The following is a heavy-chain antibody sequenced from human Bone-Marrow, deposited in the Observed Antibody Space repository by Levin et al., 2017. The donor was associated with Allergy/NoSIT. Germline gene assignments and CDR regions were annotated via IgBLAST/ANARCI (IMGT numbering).Heavy chain of an antibody. V-gene: IGHV1-46*01. CDR3: VGEKPSSRRFDF. CDR1: EYTFSSHY. J-gene: IGHJ4*02. Sequence: GESLKISCQASEYTFSSHYIHWVRQAPGQGLEWMGMFNPSGDKTYYALKFQGRVTMTRDTSTSTVSVGLNSLTSEDTAVYYCVGEKPSSRRFDFWGQGTLVTVSS. CDR2: FNPSGDKT. D-gene: IGHD2-2*01.